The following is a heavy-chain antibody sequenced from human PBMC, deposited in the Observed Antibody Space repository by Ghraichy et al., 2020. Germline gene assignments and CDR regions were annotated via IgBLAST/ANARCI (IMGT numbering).Heavy chain of an antibody. Sequence: GGSLRLSCAAPGFIFSNYWMHWVRQAPGKGPVWVSHINSDESDISYAGSVKGRFTISRDNAKNTLYLQMNSLRAEDTAVYYCARTASGAFDSWGQGTLVTVSS. CDR2: INSDESDI. V-gene: IGHV3-74*01. J-gene: IGHJ4*02. CDR1: GFIFSNYW. D-gene: IGHD3-10*01. CDR3: ARTASGAFDS.